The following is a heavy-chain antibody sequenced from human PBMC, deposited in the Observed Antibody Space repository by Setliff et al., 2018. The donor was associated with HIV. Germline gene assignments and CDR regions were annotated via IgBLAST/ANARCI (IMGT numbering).Heavy chain of an antibody. CDR1: GGLISSHIYQ. CDR2: IYYSGTT. D-gene: IGHD7-27*01. Sequence: SETLSLTCTVSGGLISSHIYQWGWIRQPPGKGLEWIGSIYYSGTTYYNPSLKSRLPISIDTSMNQFSLRLNALTAADTAVYYCARLGGNWGYWFDPWSQGTLVTVSS. CDR3: ARLGGNWGYWFDP. J-gene: IGHJ5*02. V-gene: IGHV4-39*01.